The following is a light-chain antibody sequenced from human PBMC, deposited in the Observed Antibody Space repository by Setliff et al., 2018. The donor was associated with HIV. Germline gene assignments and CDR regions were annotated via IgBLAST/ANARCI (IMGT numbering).Light chain of an antibody. CDR1: NNDVGGYNY. CDR2: EVT. V-gene: IGLV2-14*01. J-gene: IGLJ2*01. CDR3: SSYTTSNTVV. Sequence: QSVLTQPASVSGSPGQSITISCSGTNNDVGGYNYVSWYQQHPGKAPKLLIYEVTDRPAGVSNRFSGSKSGRTASLTISGLQADDEAYYYCSSYTTSNTVVFGGGTKVTV.